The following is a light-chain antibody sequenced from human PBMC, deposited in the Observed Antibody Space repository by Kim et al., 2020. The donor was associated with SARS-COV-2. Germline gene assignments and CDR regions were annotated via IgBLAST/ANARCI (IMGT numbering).Light chain of an antibody. V-gene: IGKV1-5*03. J-gene: IGKJ1*01. CDR1: QAIDNW. CDR3: LKYNSYPWA. Sequence: DSQMTQSPSSLSASVGDRVTITCRPSQAIDNWLAWYQQKPGKAPKLLIYNASSLEDGVPSRFSGGGSGTQFTLTVSSLQPDDFATYYCLKYNSYPWAFGQGTKVDIK. CDR2: NAS.